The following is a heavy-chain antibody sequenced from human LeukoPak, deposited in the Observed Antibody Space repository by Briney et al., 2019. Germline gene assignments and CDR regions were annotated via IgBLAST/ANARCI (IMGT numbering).Heavy chain of an antibody. CDR2: IRSKANSYAT. J-gene: IGHJ3*02. Sequence: GGSLRLSCTVSGFPVSINSMSWVRQAPGKGLEWVGRIRSKANSYATAYAASVKGRFTISRDDSKNTAYLQMNSLKTEDTAVYYCTNQWLDDPRVTPDAFDIWGQGTMVTVSS. D-gene: IGHD6-19*01. V-gene: IGHV3-73*01. CDR1: GFPVSINS. CDR3: TNQWLDDPRVTPDAFDI.